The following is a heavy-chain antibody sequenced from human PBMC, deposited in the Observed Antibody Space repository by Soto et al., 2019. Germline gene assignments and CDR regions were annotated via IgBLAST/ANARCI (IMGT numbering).Heavy chain of an antibody. D-gene: IGHD1-20*01. Sequence: GASVKVSCKASGGTFSSYTISWVRQAPGQGLEWMGRIIPILGIANYAQKFQGRVTITADKSTSTAYMELSSLRSEDTAVYYCANSITGTRNYYYYYMDVWGKGTTVTVSS. CDR2: IIPILGIA. CDR1: GGTFSSYT. J-gene: IGHJ6*03. V-gene: IGHV1-69*02. CDR3: ANSITGTRNYYYYYMDV.